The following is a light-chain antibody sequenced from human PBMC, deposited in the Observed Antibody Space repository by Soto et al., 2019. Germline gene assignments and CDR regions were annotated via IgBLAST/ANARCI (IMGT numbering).Light chain of an antibody. CDR3: QQYNNWPRWT. CDR1: QGISNY. Sequence: MTQSPSSLSASVGDRVTITCRASQGISNYLAWYQQKPGQAPRLLIYGASTRATGIPARFSGSGSGTEFTLTISSLQSEDFAVYYCQQYNNWPRWTFGQGTKVEIK. CDR2: GAS. J-gene: IGKJ1*01. V-gene: IGKV3-15*01.